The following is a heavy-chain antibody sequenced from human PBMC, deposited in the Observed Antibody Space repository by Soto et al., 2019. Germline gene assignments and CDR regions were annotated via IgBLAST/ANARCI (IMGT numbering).Heavy chain of an antibody. V-gene: IGHV4-39*01. CDR1: GGSISNSSYQ. CDR3: SSIAVSGSFSGFDN. Sequence: SETLSLTCTVSGGSISNSSYQWGWIRQPPGKGLQWIGSVSYSVSTYYNPSLKSRLTISVDTSQTQSSLRLSSVTAAFTVVYFCSSIAVSGSFSGFDNWGRGTLVTVSS. CDR2: VSYSVST. D-gene: IGHD6-19*01. J-gene: IGHJ4*02.